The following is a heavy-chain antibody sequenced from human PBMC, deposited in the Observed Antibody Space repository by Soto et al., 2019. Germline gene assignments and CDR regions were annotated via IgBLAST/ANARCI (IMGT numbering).Heavy chain of an antibody. CDR1: GGSISSSNW. CDR3: GTVVAAAVGAAFDI. Sequence: QVQLQESGPGLVKPSGTMSLTCAVSGGSISSSNWWSWVRQPPGKGLEWIGEIYHSGSTNYNPSPDGRVTISVAKSKNQSSLKLSPVTAADTAVYYCGTVVAAAVGAAFDIWGQGTMVTVSS. J-gene: IGHJ3*02. CDR2: IYHSGST. V-gene: IGHV4-4*02. D-gene: IGHD6-13*01.